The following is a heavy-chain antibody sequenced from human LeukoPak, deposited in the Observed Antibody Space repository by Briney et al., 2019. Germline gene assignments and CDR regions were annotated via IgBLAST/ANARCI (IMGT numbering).Heavy chain of an antibody. D-gene: IGHD3-22*01. CDR3: ARDLTYYYDSSGYYLGMDV. CDR2: ISAYNGNT. CDR1: GYTFTSYG. V-gene: IGHV1-18*01. Sequence: ASVKVSCKASGYTFTSYGISWVRQAPGQGLEWMGWISAYNGNTTYAQKLQGRVTMTTDTSTSTAYMELRSLRSDDTAVNYCARDLTYYYDSSGYYLGMDVWGQGTTVTVSS. J-gene: IGHJ6*02.